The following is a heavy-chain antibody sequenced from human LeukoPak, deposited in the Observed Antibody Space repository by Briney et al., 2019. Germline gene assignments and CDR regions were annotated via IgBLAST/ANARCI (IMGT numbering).Heavy chain of an antibody. CDR1: GFTFSSYI. CDR3: ARSYYDSSGYPHSDLDY. Sequence: PAGSLRLSCAGSGFTFSSYIMNWVRHAPGKGLEWVSSISESSVYINYADSVKGRFTISRDNAKYSLYLQMTSLRAEDTAVYYCARSYYDSSGYPHSDLDYWGQGTLVSVSS. CDR2: ISESSVYI. D-gene: IGHD3-22*01. J-gene: IGHJ4*02. V-gene: IGHV3-21*01.